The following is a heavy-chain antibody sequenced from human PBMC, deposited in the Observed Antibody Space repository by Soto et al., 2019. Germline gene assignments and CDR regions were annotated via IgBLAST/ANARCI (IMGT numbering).Heavy chain of an antibody. CDR1: GGSVSSGGYY. Sequence: SETLSVTCTVSGGSVSSGGYYWSWIRQPPGKGLEWIGYIYYSGSTNYNPSINQVFLIMTTVDPVDSATYYCAHRSPYRGSWNSGWFDSWGQGILVTVSS. CDR3: GWFDS. J-gene: IGHJ5*01. D-gene: IGHD6-13*01. V-gene: IGHV4-61*08. CDR2: IYYSGST.